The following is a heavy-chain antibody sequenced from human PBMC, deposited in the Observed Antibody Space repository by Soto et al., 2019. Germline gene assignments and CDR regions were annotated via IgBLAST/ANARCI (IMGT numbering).Heavy chain of an antibody. CDR3: SRGKTNFGDDSFDI. Sequence: ASVKVSCKTSGYTFSSYYIHWVRQAPGQGLEWMAIINPNGGDSSSPQKFQGRITVTSDTSTSTVYMDLSRLRSEDTAAYYCSRGKTNFGDDSFDIWGQGTMVTVSS. V-gene: IGHV1-46*01. CDR1: GYTFSSYY. CDR2: INPNGGDS. J-gene: IGHJ3*02. D-gene: IGHD3-16*01.